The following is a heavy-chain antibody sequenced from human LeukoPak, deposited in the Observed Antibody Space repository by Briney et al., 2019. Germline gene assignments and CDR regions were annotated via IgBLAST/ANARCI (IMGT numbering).Heavy chain of an antibody. CDR1: GFTFSSDG. J-gene: IGHJ4*02. CDR2: IWYDGSNT. CDR3: ARGYGSGNDFDY. Sequence: GRTLRVSCAASGFTFSSDGMHWVRQAPGKGLLWVAVIWYDGSNTYCADSVKGRFTISRDNSKNTLYLQMNSLRAEDTAVYYCARGYGSGNDFDYWGQGTLVTVSS. V-gene: IGHV3-33*01. D-gene: IGHD3-10*01.